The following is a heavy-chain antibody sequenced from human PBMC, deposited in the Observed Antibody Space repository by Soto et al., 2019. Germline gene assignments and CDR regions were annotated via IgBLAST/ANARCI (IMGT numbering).Heavy chain of an antibody. D-gene: IGHD6-6*01. Sequence: GGSLRLSCAASGFTFSSYSMNWVRQAPGKGLEWVSSISSSSSYIYYADSVKGRFTISRDNAKNSLYLQMNSLRAEDTAVYYCARSDTREYSSSAGAFDIWGQGTMVTVSS. V-gene: IGHV3-21*01. CDR1: GFTFSSYS. CDR2: ISSSSSYI. J-gene: IGHJ3*02. CDR3: ARSDTREYSSSAGAFDI.